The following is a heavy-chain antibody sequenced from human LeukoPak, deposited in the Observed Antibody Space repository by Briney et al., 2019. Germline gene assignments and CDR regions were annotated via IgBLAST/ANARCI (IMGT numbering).Heavy chain of an antibody. CDR3: AKESLYGGNSVGYYYYYMDV. J-gene: IGHJ6*03. CDR2: ISGSGGST. V-gene: IGHV3-23*01. CDR1: GFTFSSYA. Sequence: GGSLRLSCAASGFTFSSYAMSWVRQAPGKGLEWVSAISGSGGSTYYADSVKGRFTISRDNSKNTLYLQMNSLRAEDTAVYYCAKESLYGGNSVGYYYYYMDVWGKGTTVTVSS. D-gene: IGHD4-23*01.